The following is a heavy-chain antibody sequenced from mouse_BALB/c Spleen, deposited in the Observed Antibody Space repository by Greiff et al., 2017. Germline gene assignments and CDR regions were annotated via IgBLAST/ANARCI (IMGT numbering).Heavy chain of an antibody. CDR2: ISSGSSTI. CDR1: GFTFSSFG. J-gene: IGHJ2*01. Sequence: EVKLVESGGGLVQPGGSRKLSCAASGFTFSSFGMHWVRQAPEKGLEWVAYISSGSSTIYYADTVKGRLTISRDNPKNTLFLQMTSLRSEDTAMYYCARWAYYGSSYLDYWGQGTTLTVSS. V-gene: IGHV5-17*02. CDR3: ARWAYYGSSYLDY. D-gene: IGHD1-1*01.